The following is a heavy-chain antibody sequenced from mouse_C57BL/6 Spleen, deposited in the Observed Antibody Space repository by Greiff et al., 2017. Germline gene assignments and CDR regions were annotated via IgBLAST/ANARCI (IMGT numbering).Heavy chain of an antibody. CDR3: ERDRAGYVLYYYAMDY. J-gene: IGHJ4*01. Sequence: QVQLQQPGTELVKPGASVKLSCKASGYTFTSYWMHWVKQRPGQGLEWIGNINPSNGGTNYNEKFKSKATLTVDKSSSTAYMKLSSLTSEDSAVYYCERDRAGYVLYYYAMDYWGQGTSVTVSS. CDR1: GYTFTSYW. D-gene: IGHD3-2*02. CDR2: INPSNGGT. V-gene: IGHV1-53*01.